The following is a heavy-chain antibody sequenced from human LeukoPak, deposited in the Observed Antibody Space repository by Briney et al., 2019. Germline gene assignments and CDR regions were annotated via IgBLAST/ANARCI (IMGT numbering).Heavy chain of an antibody. Sequence: GASVKVSCKASGGTFSSYAISWVRQAPGQGLKWMGRIIPIFGTANYAQKFQGRVTITTDESTSTAYMELSSLRSEDTAVYYCARSPMGDYDSSGYYWGQGTLVTVSS. CDR3: ARSPMGDYDSSGYY. J-gene: IGHJ4*02. V-gene: IGHV1-69*05. CDR1: GGTFSSYA. D-gene: IGHD3-22*01. CDR2: IIPIFGTA.